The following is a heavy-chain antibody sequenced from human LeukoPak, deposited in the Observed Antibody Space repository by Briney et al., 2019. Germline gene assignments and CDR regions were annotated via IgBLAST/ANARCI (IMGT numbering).Heavy chain of an antibody. CDR2: INPNSGGT. CDR3: ASDHRYGRDYYGMDV. D-gene: IGHD5-18*01. V-gene: IGHV1-2*02. Sequence: VASVKVSCKASGYTFTGYYMHWVRQAPGQGLEWMGWINPNSGGTNYAQKFQGRVTMTRDTSITTAYMELSRLRSDDTAVYYCASDHRYGRDYYGMDVRGQGTTVTVSS. CDR1: GYTFTGYY. J-gene: IGHJ6*02.